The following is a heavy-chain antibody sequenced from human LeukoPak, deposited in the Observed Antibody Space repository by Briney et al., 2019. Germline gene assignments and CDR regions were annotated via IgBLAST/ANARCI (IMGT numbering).Heavy chain of an antibody. CDR3: ARLLNFVSDF. V-gene: IGHV4-59*12. Sequence: SETLSLTCTVSGASISTYYWNWIRQPPGKGLEWIGHIYYSGNTNYNPSLKSRVTMSVDTSKNQFSLNLTPVTAADTAVYYCARLLNFVSDFWGHGTMVTVSS. CDR2: IYYSGNT. D-gene: IGHD3-16*01. CDR1: GASISTYY. J-gene: IGHJ3*01.